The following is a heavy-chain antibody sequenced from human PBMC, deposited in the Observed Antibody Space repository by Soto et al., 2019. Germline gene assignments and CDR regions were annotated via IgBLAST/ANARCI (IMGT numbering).Heavy chain of an antibody. CDR3: AKYAQWWELHSFDY. V-gene: IGHV3-23*01. CDR1: GFTFSSYA. Sequence: EVQLLESGGGLVQPGGSLRLSCAASGFTFSSYAMSWVRQAPGKGLEWVSAISGSGGSTYYADSVKGRVTISRDNSKNPLYLQMHSLRAEDTAVYYCAKYAQWWELHSFDYWGQGTLVTVSS. CDR2: ISGSGGST. D-gene: IGHD1-26*01. J-gene: IGHJ4*02.